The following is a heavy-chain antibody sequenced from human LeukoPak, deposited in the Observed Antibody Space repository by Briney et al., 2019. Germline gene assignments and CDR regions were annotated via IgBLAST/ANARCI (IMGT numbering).Heavy chain of an antibody. Sequence: SETLSLTCTVSGGSISSSSYYWGWTRQPPGKGLEWIGSIYYSGSTYYNPSLKSRVTISVDTSKNQFSLKLSSVTAADTAVYYCARHSGIAAAGTWTWFDPWGQGTLVTVSS. J-gene: IGHJ5*02. CDR1: GGSISSSSYY. V-gene: IGHV4-39*01. CDR3: ARHSGIAAAGTWTWFDP. D-gene: IGHD6-13*01. CDR2: IYYSGST.